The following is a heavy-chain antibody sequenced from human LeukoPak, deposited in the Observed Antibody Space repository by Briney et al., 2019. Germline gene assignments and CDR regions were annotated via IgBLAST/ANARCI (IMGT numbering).Heavy chain of an antibody. J-gene: IGHJ5*02. CDR2: INPDGSET. CDR3: AGSRVAATDTLDP. D-gene: IGHD6-25*01. V-gene: IGHV3-7*01. Sequence: GGSLRLSCEASRFTFNTYWMSWVRQAPGKGLEWVANINPDGSETYYVDSVKGRLTVSRDNAKNSLFLQVNSLRAEDTAVYYCAGSRVAATDTLDPWGQGTLVTVSS. CDR1: RFTFNTYW.